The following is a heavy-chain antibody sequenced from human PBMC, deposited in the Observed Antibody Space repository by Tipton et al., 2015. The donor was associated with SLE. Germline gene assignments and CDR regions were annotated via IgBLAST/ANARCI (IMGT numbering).Heavy chain of an antibody. V-gene: IGHV3-21*01. D-gene: IGHD1-26*01. CDR3: ARDRELRGRWYFDL. CDR1: GFTFSSYS. Sequence: SLRLSGAASGFTFSSYSMNWVRQAPGKGLEWVSSISSSSSYIYYADSVKGRFTISRDNAKNSLYLQMNSLRAEDTAVYYCARDRELRGRWYFDLWGRGTLVTVSS. CDR2: ISSSSSYI. J-gene: IGHJ2*01.